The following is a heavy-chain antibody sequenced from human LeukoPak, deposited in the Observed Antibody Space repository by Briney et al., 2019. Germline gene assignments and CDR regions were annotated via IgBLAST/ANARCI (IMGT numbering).Heavy chain of an antibody. CDR2: ISRSGSST. CDR1: GFTFSAYA. V-gene: IGHV3-23*01. D-gene: IGHD3-9*01. CDR3: AKGGDILTGYYLYWYFDL. Sequence: SGGSWRLSCAASGFTFSAYAMSWVRQAPGKGLEWVSAISRSGSSTDYADSVKGRLTISRDNSKNTLYLQMNSLRPEDTAVYYCAKGGDILTGYYLYWYFDLWGRGTLVTVSS. J-gene: IGHJ2*01.